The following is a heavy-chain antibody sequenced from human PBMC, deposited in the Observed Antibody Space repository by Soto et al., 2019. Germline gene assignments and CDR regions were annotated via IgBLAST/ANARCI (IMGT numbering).Heavy chain of an antibody. J-gene: IGHJ6*02. CDR1: GFTFSSYS. D-gene: IGHD3-10*01. V-gene: IGHV3-21*01. CDR3: ARIGGTKRPGDRMDV. CDR2: IRSSSSYI. Sequence: PGGSLRLSCAASGFTFSSYSMNWVRQAPGKGLEWVSSIRSSSSYIYYADSVKGRFTISRDNAKNSLYLQMNSLRAEDTAVYYCARIGGTKRPGDRMDVWGQGTTVTVSS.